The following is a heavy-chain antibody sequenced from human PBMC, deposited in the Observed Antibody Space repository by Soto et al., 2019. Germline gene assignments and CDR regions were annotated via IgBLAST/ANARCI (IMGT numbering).Heavy chain of an antibody. CDR2: ISGSGGST. Sequence: GGSLRLSCAASGFTFSSYAMSWVRQAPGKWLEWVSAISGSGGSTYYADSVKGRFTISRDNSKNTLYLQMNSLRAEDTAVYYCANVVGIYDFWGGYNYSYYGMDVWGQGXTVTVYS. V-gene: IGHV3-23*01. CDR1: GFTFSSYA. J-gene: IGHJ6*02. CDR3: ANVVGIYDFWGGYNYSYYGMDV. D-gene: IGHD3-3*01.